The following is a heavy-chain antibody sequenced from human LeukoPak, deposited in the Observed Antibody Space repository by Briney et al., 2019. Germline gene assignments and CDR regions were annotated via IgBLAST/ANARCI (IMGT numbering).Heavy chain of an antibody. D-gene: IGHD3-3*01. Sequence: GGSLRLSCAASGFTFDDYGMSWVRQAPGKGLEWVSGINWNGGSTGYADSVKGRFTISRDNAKNSVYLQMNSLRAEDTSLYYCVLTGYYDFWSGPGHWGQGTLVTVSS. J-gene: IGHJ1*01. CDR3: VLTGYYDFWSGPGH. V-gene: IGHV3-20*04. CDR1: GFTFDDYG. CDR2: INWNGGST.